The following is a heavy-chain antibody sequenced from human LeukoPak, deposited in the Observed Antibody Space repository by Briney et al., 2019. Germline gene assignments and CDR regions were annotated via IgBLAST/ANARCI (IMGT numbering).Heavy chain of an antibody. CDR3: ARAVRGVIGWYFDL. CDR1: GGSISSSSYY. D-gene: IGHD3-10*01. CDR2: IYYSGST. Sequence: PSETLSLTCTVSGGSISSSSYYWGWIRQPPGKGLEWIGSIYYSGSTNYNPSLKSRVTISVDTSKNQFSLKLSSVTAADTAVYYCARAVRGVIGWYFDLWGRGTLVTVSS. J-gene: IGHJ2*01. V-gene: IGHV4-39*07.